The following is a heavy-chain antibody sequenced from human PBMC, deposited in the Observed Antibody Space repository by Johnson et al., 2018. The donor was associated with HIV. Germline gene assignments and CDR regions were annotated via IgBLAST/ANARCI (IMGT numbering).Heavy chain of an antibody. CDR3: ARAIVTPDEVAFDI. J-gene: IGHJ3*02. CDR1: GFTVSSNY. Sequence: VQLVESGGGLVQPGGSLRLSCAASGFTVSSNYMSWVRQAPGKGLEWVSIIYSGCRAYYAASVKGRFIISRDKAKNTLYLQMNSLRAEDTAVYYCARAIVTPDEVAFDIWGQGTLVTVSS. CDR2: IYSGCRA. V-gene: IGHV3-66*01. D-gene: IGHD5-18*01.